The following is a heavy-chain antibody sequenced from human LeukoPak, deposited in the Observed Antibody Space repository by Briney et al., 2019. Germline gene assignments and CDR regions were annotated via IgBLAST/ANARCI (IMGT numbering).Heavy chain of an antibody. D-gene: IGHD3-3*01. V-gene: IGHV1-24*01. CDR3: ATRGPTIFGALYYFDY. J-gene: IGHJ4*02. Sequence: ASVKVSCKVSGYTLTELSMHWVRQAPGKGLEWMGGFDPEDGETIYAQKFQGRVTMTEDTSTDTAYMELSSLRSEDTAVYYCATRGPTIFGALYYFDYWGQGTLVTVSS. CDR2: FDPEDGET. CDR1: GYTLTELS.